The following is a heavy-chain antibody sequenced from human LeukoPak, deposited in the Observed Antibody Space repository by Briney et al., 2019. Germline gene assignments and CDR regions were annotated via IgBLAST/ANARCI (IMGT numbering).Heavy chain of an antibody. CDR2: IYHSGST. J-gene: IGHJ6*02. CDR1: GGSISSGGYS. V-gene: IGHV4-30-2*01. Sequence: SQTLSLTCAVSGGSISSGGYSWSWIRQPPGKGLEWIGYIYHSGSTYYNPSLKSRVTISVDRSKNQFSLKLSSVTAADTAVYYCARAGRRSHYYYYYGMDVWGRGTTVTVSS. CDR3: ARAGRRSHYYYYYGMDV.